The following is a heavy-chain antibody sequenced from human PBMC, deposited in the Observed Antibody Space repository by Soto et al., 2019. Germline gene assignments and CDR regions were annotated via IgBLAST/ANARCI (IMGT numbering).Heavy chain of an antibody. CDR3: AKVNSSSWYF. CDR2: ISGSGGNS. Sequence: RRTLEISSAASEETCSRYAITCVRQTPEKGMEWVSAISGSGGNSFYADSVEGRFTISRDNSKNTLFLQMNGLRAEDTAIYYCAKVNSSSWYF. CDR1: EETCSRYA. V-gene: IGHV3-23*01. J-gene: IGHJ2*01. D-gene: IGHD6-13*01.